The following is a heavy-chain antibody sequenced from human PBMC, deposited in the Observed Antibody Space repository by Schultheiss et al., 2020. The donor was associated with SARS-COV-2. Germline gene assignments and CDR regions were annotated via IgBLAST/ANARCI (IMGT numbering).Heavy chain of an antibody. CDR2: MNPNSGNT. D-gene: IGHD6-13*01. V-gene: IGHV1-8*01. CDR3: ARGEEQQLGGWFDP. J-gene: IGHJ5*02. CDR1: GYTFTSYD. Sequence: VKVSCKASGYTFTSYDINWVRQATGQGLEWMGWMNPNSGNTGYAQKFQGRVTMTRNTSISTAYMELSSLRSEDTAVYYCARGEEQQLGGWFDPWGQGTLVTVSS.